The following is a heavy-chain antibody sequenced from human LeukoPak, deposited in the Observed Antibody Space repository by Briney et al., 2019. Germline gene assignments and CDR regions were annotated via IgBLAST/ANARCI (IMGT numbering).Heavy chain of an antibody. CDR3: AKVLVYVFDY. CDR1: GFTFSSYA. Sequence: GGSLRLSCAASGFTFSSYAMSWVRQASGKGLEWVSAISGSGGSTYYADSVKGRFTISRDNSKITLYLQMNSLRAEDTAVYYCAKVLVYVFDYWGQGTLVTVSS. D-gene: IGHD5/OR15-5a*01. V-gene: IGHV3-23*01. CDR2: ISGSGGST. J-gene: IGHJ4*02.